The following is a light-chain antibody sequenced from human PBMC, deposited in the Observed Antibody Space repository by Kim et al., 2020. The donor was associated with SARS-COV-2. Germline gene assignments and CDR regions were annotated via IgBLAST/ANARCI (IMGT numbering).Light chain of an antibody. V-gene: IGLV2-14*03. J-gene: IGLJ3*02. Sequence: QSALTQPASVSGSPGQSITISCTGTTSDIGGDKYVSWYLQHPGKAPKLMIYDVNNRPSGVSTRFSGSKSGNTASLTISGLQAADEAAYYCSSYIRGSTLVMLGGGTQLTVL. CDR3: SSYIRGSTLVM. CDR1: TSDIGGDKY. CDR2: DVN.